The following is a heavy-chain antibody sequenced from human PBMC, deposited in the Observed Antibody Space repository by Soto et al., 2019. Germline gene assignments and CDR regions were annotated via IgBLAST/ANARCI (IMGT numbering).Heavy chain of an antibody. Sequence: QVRLQQSGPGLVRTSQTLFLTCNVSGAPISSGGCYWSSIRQHPGKGPEWIGYIYNSGTTFYNPSHGSCVTMSLVAAKNLFSLELRAVSVADTAVYSCAREPISMPLGVTQVAPWGQGPQVSVSS. CDR1: GAPISSGGCY. CDR3: AREPISMPLGVTQVAP. V-gene: IGHV4-31*03. CDR2: IYNSGTT. D-gene: IGHD3-10*01. J-gene: IGHJ5*02.